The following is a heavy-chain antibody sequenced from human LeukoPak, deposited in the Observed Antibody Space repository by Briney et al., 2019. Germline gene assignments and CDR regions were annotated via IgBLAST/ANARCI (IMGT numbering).Heavy chain of an antibody. Sequence: SQTLSLTCTVSGDSISSGNYYWSWIRQPAGKGLEWIGHIYSSGSTNYNPSLKSRVTMSIDTSKNQFSLKLTSVTAADTAVYYCARESDYSNNVDYWGQGTLVTVSS. CDR2: IYSSGST. D-gene: IGHD4-11*01. J-gene: IGHJ4*02. CDR1: GDSISSGNYY. CDR3: ARESDYSNNVDY. V-gene: IGHV4-61*09.